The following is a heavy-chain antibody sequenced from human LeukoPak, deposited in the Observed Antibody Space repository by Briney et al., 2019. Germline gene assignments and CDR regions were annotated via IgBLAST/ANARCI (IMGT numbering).Heavy chain of an antibody. CDR1: GFTFNSYA. Sequence: GGALKLPLSASGFTFNSYAKSWVRQAPGKGMELVLLIKGSGGNTYYADSVKGRFTISRDNSKNTLYLEMNSLRAEDTAVYYCAKYVTTGYSYYYYMDVWGKGTTVTVSS. D-gene: IGHD1-14*01. CDR2: IKGSGGNT. CDR3: AKYVTTGYSYYYYMDV. J-gene: IGHJ6*03. V-gene: IGHV3-23*01.